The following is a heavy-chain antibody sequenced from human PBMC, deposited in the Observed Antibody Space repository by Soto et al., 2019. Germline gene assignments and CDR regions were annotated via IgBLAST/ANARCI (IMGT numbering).Heavy chain of an antibody. CDR2: IWYDGSNK. J-gene: IGHJ5*02. V-gene: IGHV3-33*01. CDR1: GFTFSSYG. CDR3: ARARYSSSWYCFDA. Sequence: GGSLRLSCAASGFTFSSYGMHWVRQAPGKGLEWMAVIWYDGSNKYYADSVKGRFTISRDNSKNTLYLQMNSLRAEDTAVYYCARARYSSSWYCFDAWGQGTLVTVSS. D-gene: IGHD6-13*01.